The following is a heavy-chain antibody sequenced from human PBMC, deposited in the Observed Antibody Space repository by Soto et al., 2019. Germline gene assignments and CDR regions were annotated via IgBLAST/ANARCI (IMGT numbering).Heavy chain of an antibody. V-gene: IGHV3-21*03. D-gene: IGHD2-2*02. J-gene: IGHJ4*02. CDR3: ARDSPYQLPYKPNLFDY. CDR2: ISSSSSYI. CDR1: GFTFSSYS. Sequence: KAGGSLRLSCAASGFTFSSYSMNWVRQAPGKGLEWVSSISSSSSYIYYADSVKGRFTISRDNAKNSLYLQMNSLRAEDTAVCYCARDSPYQLPYKPNLFDYWGQGTLVTVSS.